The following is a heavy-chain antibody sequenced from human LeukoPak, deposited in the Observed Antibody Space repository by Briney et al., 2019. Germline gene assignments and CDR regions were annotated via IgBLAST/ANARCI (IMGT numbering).Heavy chain of an antibody. Sequence: ASVKVSCKASGYTLTNYHMHWVRQAPGQGLEWMGIINPSGGSTTYAQKFQGRVTMTRDMSTSTVYMELSSLRSEDTAVYYCASYLSGWPMKYWGQGTLVTVSS. CDR2: INPSGGST. D-gene: IGHD6-19*01. CDR1: GYTLTNYH. V-gene: IGHV1-46*01. J-gene: IGHJ4*02. CDR3: ASYLSGWPMKY.